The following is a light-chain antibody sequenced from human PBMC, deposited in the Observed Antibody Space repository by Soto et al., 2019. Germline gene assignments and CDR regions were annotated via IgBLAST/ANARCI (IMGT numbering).Light chain of an antibody. CDR3: QSYDSSLSGYV. J-gene: IGLJ7*01. CDR1: SSNIGAGYD. Sequence: QSVLTQPPSASGAPGQRVTISCTGSSSNIGAGYDVHWYQQLPGTAPKLLIYGNSNRPSGVPDRFSGSKSGTSASLAITGLQAEDEADYYCQSYDSSLSGYVFGTGTQLTVL. CDR2: GNS. V-gene: IGLV1-40*01.